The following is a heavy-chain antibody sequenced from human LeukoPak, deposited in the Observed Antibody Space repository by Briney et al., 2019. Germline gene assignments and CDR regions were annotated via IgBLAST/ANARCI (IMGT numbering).Heavy chain of an antibody. CDR3: ARYLMVRGVIKGNWFDP. J-gene: IGHJ5*02. D-gene: IGHD3-10*01. CDR1: GGSISSYY. Sequence: SETLSLTCTVSGGSISSYYWSWIRQPPGKGMEWIGYIYTSGSTNYNPSLKSRVTISVDTSKNQFSLKLSSVTAADTAVYYCARYLMVRGVIKGNWFDPWGQGNLVTVSS. CDR2: IYTSGST. V-gene: IGHV4-4*09.